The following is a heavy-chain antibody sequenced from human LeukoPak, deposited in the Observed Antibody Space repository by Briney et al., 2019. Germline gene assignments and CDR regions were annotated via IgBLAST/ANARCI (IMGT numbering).Heavy chain of an antibody. Sequence: GGSLRLLCAASGFTYSRYGKHWVRQAPGKGLEWVAVKSYDGSNKYYADSVKGRFAISRENYKNPLYLQMNSLRAEDTAVYYCAKDFWSGYYFLPDFDYWGQGTLVTVSS. CDR2: KSYDGSNK. CDR3: AKDFWSGYYFLPDFDY. CDR1: GFTYSRYG. J-gene: IGHJ4*02. D-gene: IGHD3-3*01. V-gene: IGHV3-30*18.